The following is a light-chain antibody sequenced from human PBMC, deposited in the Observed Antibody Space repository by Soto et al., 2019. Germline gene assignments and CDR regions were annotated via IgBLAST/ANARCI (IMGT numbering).Light chain of an antibody. CDR3: QQYVRSLT. CDR2: GAS. CDR1: QSASSSY. V-gene: IGKV3-20*01. Sequence: VLKKSLGTLSCSTGQRATLSCSSSQSASSSYLAWYQQKPGQAPRLLIYGASSRATGIPDRFSGSGSGTDFTLTFSRLEPEDFAVYYCQQYVRSLTFAGGTIAEI. J-gene: IGKJ4*01.